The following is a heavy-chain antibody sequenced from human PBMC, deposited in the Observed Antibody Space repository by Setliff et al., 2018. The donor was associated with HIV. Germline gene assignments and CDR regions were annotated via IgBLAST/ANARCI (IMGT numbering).Heavy chain of an antibody. J-gene: IGHJ4*02. Sequence: PSETLSLTCTVSGYSISSGYYWTWIRQPPGKGLEWIGFVSYTGTTRYSPSLRSRISISIDASKNKFSLQLSSVTAADTAVYYCARQSTTSRDFDSWGQGTLVTVSS. CDR1: GYSISSGYY. V-gene: IGHV4-30-4*01. CDR3: ARQSTTSRDFDS. D-gene: IGHD2-2*01. CDR2: VSYTGTT.